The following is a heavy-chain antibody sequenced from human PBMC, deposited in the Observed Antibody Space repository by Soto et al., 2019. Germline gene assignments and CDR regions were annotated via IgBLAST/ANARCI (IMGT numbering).Heavy chain of an antibody. CDR3: AKLGSSSWSPHYYFDY. CDR1: GFTFNNYA. CDR2: ITDSGDDT. Sequence: EVQLLESGGGLVQPGGSLRLSCAASGFTFNNYAMGWVRQAPGKGLEWVSAITDSGDDTYYIDSVKGRFTISRDNSKSTLYLQMNSLRAEGTAIYYCAKLGSSSWSPHYYFDYWGQGTLVTVSS. V-gene: IGHV3-23*01. J-gene: IGHJ4*02. D-gene: IGHD2-2*01.